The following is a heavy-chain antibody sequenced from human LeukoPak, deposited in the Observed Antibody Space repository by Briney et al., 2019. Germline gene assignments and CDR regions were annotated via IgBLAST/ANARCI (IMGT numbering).Heavy chain of an antibody. J-gene: IGHJ4*02. CDR3: ARENGSGSYEFDY. Sequence: GASVKVSCKASGYTFTGYYMHWVRQAPGQGLERMGWINPNSGGTNYAQKFQGWVTMTRDTSISTAYMELSRLRSDDTAVYYCARENGSGSYEFDYWGQGTLVTVSS. D-gene: IGHD3-10*01. CDR1: GYTFTGYY. CDR2: INPNSGGT. V-gene: IGHV1-2*04.